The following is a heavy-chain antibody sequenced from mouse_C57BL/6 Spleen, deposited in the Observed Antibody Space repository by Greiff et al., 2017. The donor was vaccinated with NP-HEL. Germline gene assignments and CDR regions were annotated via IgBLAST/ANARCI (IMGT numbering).Heavy chain of an antibody. V-gene: IGHV5-17*01. J-gene: IGHJ4*01. D-gene: IGHD2-4*01. Sequence: EVQVVESGGGLVKPGGSLKLSCAASGFTFSDYGMHWVRQAPEKGLEWVAYISSGSSTIYYADTVKGRFTISRDNAKNTLFLQMTSLRSEDTAMYYCARGDDYDEGYYAMDYWGQGTSVTVSS. CDR3: ARGDDYDEGYYAMDY. CDR2: ISSGSSTI. CDR1: GFTFSDYG.